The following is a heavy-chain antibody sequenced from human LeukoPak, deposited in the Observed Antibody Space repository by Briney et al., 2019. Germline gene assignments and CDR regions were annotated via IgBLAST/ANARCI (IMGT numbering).Heavy chain of an antibody. CDR2: IYYSGST. Sequence: PSETLSLTCTVSGGSISSSSYYWGWIRQPPGKGLEWIGSIYYSGSTYYNPSLKSRATISVDKSKNQFSLRLNSVTAADTAVYYCARDSPVSREQRDAFDLWGQGTMVTVSS. D-gene: IGHD1/OR15-1a*01. V-gene: IGHV4-39*07. CDR3: ARDSPVSREQRDAFDL. CDR1: GGSISSSSYY. J-gene: IGHJ3*01.